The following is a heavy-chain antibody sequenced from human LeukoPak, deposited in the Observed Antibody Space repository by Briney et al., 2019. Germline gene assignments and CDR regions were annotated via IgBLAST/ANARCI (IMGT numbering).Heavy chain of an antibody. Sequence: GGSLRLSCAGSGFTDSGLTFSSDWMSWVRQPPGKGLEWVANINQDTIKKYYLDSVKGRFTISRDHAKNSLYLQMNSLRAEDTAVYFCASSPNWNEAEYYFEHWGRGTLVILAS. V-gene: IGHV3-7*01. J-gene: IGHJ4*02. CDR1: GFTDSGLTFSSDW. CDR3: ASSPNWNEAEYYFEH. CDR2: INQDTIKK. D-gene: IGHD1-1*01.